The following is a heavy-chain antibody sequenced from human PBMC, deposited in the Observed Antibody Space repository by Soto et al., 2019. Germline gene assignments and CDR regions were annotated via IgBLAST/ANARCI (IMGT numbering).Heavy chain of an antibody. J-gene: IGHJ6*02. V-gene: IGHV3-30*14. CDR1: GFTFDSYP. Sequence: QVQLVESGGGVVQPGRSLRLSCAVSGFTFDSYPMHWVRQAPGKGLAWVAVVSYDGTKEYYADSVKGRFTISRDNSKSTLSLQMNTLRADHTAVYYCARAEYSSSWSPYYYYYGMDVWGQGPTVTFSS. D-gene: IGHD6-13*01. CDR3: ARAEYSSSWSPYYYYYGMDV. CDR2: VSYDGTKE.